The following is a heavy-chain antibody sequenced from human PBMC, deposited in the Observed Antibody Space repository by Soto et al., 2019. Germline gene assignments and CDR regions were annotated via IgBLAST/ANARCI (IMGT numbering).Heavy chain of an antibody. V-gene: IGHV3-48*02. CDR2: ISSSSSTI. CDR3: ARGLRGYSLY. CDR1: GFTFSSYS. Sequence: TVGSLRLSCAASGFTFSSYSMNWVRQAPAKGLEWVSYISSSSSTIYYADSVKGRFTISRDNDKNSLYLQMNSLRDEDTAVYYCARGLRGYSLYRGQGTLVTVSS. D-gene: IGHD5-12*01. J-gene: IGHJ4*02.